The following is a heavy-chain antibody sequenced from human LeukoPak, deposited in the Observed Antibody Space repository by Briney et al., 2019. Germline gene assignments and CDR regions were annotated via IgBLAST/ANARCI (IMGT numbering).Heavy chain of an antibody. Sequence: PSETLSLTCAVSGGSISSSNWWSWVRQPPGKGLEWIGEIYHSGSTNYNPSLKSRVTISVDKSKNQFSLKLSSVTAADTAVYYCARGEYGGNSGWYFDLWGRGTLVTVSS. D-gene: IGHD4-23*01. CDR1: GGSISSSNW. CDR2: IYHSGST. CDR3: ARGEYGGNSGWYFDL. V-gene: IGHV4-4*02. J-gene: IGHJ2*01.